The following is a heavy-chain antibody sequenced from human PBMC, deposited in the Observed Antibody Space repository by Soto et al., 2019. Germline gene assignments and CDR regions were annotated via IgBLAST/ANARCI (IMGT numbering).Heavy chain of an antibody. D-gene: IGHD3-10*01. CDR1: GFTFSSYA. CDR2: ISGSGGST. CDR3: AKESSVLLWFGGSSYYFDY. V-gene: IGHV3-23*01. J-gene: IGHJ4*02. Sequence: GGSLRLSCAASGFTFSSYAMSWVRQAPGKGLEWVSAISGSGGSTYYADSVKGRFTISRDNSKNTLYLQMNSLRAEDTAVYYCAKESSVLLWFGGSSYYFDYWGQGTLVTVSS.